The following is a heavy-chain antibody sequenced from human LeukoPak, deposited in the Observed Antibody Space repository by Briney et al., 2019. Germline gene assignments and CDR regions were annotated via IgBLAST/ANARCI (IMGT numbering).Heavy chain of an antibody. Sequence: PGGSLRLYGASSGVTFSSYAMHWVRQAPGKGLEWVAVISYDGSNKYYADSVKGRFTISRDNSKNTLYLQMNSLRAEDTAVYYCARAVHWTYDSWGQGTLVTVSS. J-gene: IGHJ4*02. V-gene: IGHV3-30-3*01. D-gene: IGHD1-7*01. CDR2: ISYDGSNK. CDR3: ARAVHWTYDS. CDR1: GVTFSSYA.